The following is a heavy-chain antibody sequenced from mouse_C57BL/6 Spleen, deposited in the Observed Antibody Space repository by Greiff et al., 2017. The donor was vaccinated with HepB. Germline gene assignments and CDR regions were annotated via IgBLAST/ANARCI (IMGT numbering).Heavy chain of an antibody. J-gene: IGHJ2*01. CDR3: ARPWGNYVDY. CDR1: GYTFTDYY. Sequence: QVQLQQSGAELVRPGASVKLSCKASGYTFTDYYINWVKQRPGQGLEWIARIYPASGNTYYNEKFKGKATLTAEKSSSTAYMQLSSLTSEDSAVYFCARPWGNYVDYWGQGTTLTVSS. CDR2: IYPASGNT. V-gene: IGHV1-76*01.